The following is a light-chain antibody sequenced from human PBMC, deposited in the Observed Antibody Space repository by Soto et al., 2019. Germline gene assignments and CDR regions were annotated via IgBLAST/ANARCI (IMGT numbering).Light chain of an antibody. CDR3: QQDYSNPQT. Sequence: IQVTQSPSALSASVGHRVTITCRASQDIRNELSWYQQKQGKAPKXLIFAASNLQSGVPSRFSGSGSGTDGTLTISSLQKEDGATYYCQQDYSNPQTFGQGTKVDI. V-gene: IGKV1-6*01. J-gene: IGKJ1*01. CDR2: AAS. CDR1: QDIRNE.